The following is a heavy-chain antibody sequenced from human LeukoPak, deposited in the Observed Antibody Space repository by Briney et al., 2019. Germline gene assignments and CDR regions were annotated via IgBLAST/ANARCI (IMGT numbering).Heavy chain of an antibody. CDR1: DGSISGYY. Sequence: SETLSLTCTVSDGSISGYYWSWIRQSPGKGLEWIGYIYYSGSTNYNPSLKSRVTISVDTSKTQFSLKLSSVTAADTAVYYCARMGNVGNTIFDYWGQGPWSPSPQ. J-gene: IGHJ4*02. D-gene: IGHD4-23*01. CDR3: ARMGNVGNTIFDY. CDR2: IYYSGST. V-gene: IGHV4-59*01.